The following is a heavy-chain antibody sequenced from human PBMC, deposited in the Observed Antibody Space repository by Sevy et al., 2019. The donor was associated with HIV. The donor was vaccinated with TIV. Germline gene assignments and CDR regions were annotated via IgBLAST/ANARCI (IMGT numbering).Heavy chain of an antibody. V-gene: IGHV1-69*13. CDR2: IIPIFGKA. J-gene: IGHJ6*03. CDR1: GGTFSSYA. D-gene: IGHD4-4*01. Sequence: ASVKVSCKASGGTFSSYAISWVRQAPGQGLEWMGGIIPIFGKANYAQKFQGRVTITADESTSTAYMELSSLRSEETAVFYCARAGDYSKHYYCYYMDVWGKGTTVTVSS. CDR3: ARAGDYSKHYYCYYMDV.